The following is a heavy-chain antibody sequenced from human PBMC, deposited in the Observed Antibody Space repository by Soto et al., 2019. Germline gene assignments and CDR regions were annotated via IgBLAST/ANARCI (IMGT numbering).Heavy chain of an antibody. D-gene: IGHD2-15*01. CDR2: IYHSGST. CDR1: GVAISSGDYY. Sequence: QVQLQELGPGLVKPSQTLSLTCTVSGVAISSGDYYWSWIRQPPGQGLEWIGYIYHSGSTYYNPYLKSRLSISVDTSKNQFSLKLSSVTAADTAVYYCARYLCSGGRCYRFDYWGQGTLVTVSS. V-gene: IGHV4-30-4*01. CDR3: ARYLCSGGRCYRFDY. J-gene: IGHJ4*02.